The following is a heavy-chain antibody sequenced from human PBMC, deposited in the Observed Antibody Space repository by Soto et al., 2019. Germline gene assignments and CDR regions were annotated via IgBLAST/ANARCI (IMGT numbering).Heavy chain of an antibody. D-gene: IGHD1-26*01. CDR2: SYWDDSK. V-gene: IGHV2-5*02. J-gene: IGHJ4*02. CDR3: AHAYGGRSLY. Sequence: QITLKESGPTLVKPTQTLTLTCTFSGFSLTTDRVGVGWIRQPPGEALEWLAVSYWDDSKTYRPSLESRLTITKDTSKNQVALTMTNMDSLDTATYYCAHAYGGRSLYWCQGTLVTVSS. CDR1: GFSLTTDRVG.